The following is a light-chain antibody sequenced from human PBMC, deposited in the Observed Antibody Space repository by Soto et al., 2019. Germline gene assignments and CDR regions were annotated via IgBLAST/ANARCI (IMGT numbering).Light chain of an antibody. CDR3: QHYNSYLEA. CDR1: QTISSW. Sequence: DIQMTQSPSTLSGSVGDRVTITCRASQTISSWLAWYQQKPGKAPKLLIYKASTLKSGVPSRFSGSGSGTEFTLTISSLQPDDFATYYCQHYNSYLEAFGQGTKVEL. J-gene: IGKJ1*01. CDR2: KAS. V-gene: IGKV1-5*03.